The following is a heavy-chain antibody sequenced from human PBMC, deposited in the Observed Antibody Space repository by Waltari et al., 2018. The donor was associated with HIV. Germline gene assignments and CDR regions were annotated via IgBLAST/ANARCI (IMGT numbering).Heavy chain of an antibody. CDR1: GFTFGDYG. CDR3: ARGGVAVPGIHY. Sequence: DVQVVESGGGLVKPGRSLRLPCTGSGFTFGDYGVSWFRQAPGKGLDWVGFIVLKGNGGATQYGASVKGRFTISREDSKSVAYLQMNSLEIEDTAVYFCARGGVAVPGIHYWGQGTLVTVSS. D-gene: IGHD6-19*01. V-gene: IGHV3-49*05. CDR2: IVLKGNGGAT. J-gene: IGHJ4*02.